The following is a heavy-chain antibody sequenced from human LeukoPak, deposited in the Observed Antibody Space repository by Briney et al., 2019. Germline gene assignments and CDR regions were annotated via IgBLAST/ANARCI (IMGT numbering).Heavy chain of an antibody. J-gene: IGHJ4*02. Sequence: PGGSLRLSCAASGFTFSSYSMNWVRQVPGKGLEWVSSISSSSSYIYYADSVKGRFTISRDNAKNSLYLQMNSLRAEDTAVYYCARDQVDTAMVFDYWGQGTLVTVSS. CDR3: ARDQVDTAMVFDY. V-gene: IGHV3-21*01. D-gene: IGHD5-18*01. CDR2: ISSSSSYI. CDR1: GFTFSSYS.